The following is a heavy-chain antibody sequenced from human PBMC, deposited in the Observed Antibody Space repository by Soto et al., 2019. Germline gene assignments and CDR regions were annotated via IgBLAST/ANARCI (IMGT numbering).Heavy chain of an antibody. D-gene: IGHD3-9*01. J-gene: IGHJ6*03. V-gene: IGHV3-23*01. CDR3: AKDLGRYDILTGYKIPYYYYYYMDV. CDR2: ISGSGGST. Sequence: PGGSLRLSCAASGFTFSSYAMSWVRQAPGKGLEWVSAISGSGGSTYYADSVKGRFTISRDNSKNTLYLQMNSLRAEDTAVYYCAKDLGRYDILTGYKIPYYYYYYMDVWGKGTTVTVSS. CDR1: GFTFSSYA.